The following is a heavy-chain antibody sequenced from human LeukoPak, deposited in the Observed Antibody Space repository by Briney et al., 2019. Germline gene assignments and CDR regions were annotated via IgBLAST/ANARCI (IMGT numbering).Heavy chain of an antibody. CDR2: IYYSGST. V-gene: IGHV4-31*03. Sequence: PSETLSLTCTVSGGSISSGGYYWSWIRQHPGKGLEWIGYIYYSGSTYYNPSLKSRVTISVDTSVDQFSLKLSSVTAADTAVYSCARMRIASNYWYFDLWGRGTLVTVSS. J-gene: IGHJ2*01. CDR1: GGSISSGGYY. CDR3: ARMRIASNYWYFDL. D-gene: IGHD6-6*01.